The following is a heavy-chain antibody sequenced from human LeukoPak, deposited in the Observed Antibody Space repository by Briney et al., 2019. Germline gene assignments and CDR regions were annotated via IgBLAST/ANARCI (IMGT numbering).Heavy chain of an antibody. J-gene: IGHJ4*02. CDR3: VRVRGYWLVRGYLDY. D-gene: IGHD6-19*01. CDR2: IYYSGAN. Sequence: SETLSLTCTVSGGPMSSSSYYWGWIRQSPGQGLEWIESIYYSGANHYNPSLKSRVTMSVDTSKNQFSVKLTSVTATDTAVYYCVRVRGYWLVRGYLDYWGQGTQVTVSS. CDR1: GGPMSSSSYY. V-gene: IGHV4-39*02.